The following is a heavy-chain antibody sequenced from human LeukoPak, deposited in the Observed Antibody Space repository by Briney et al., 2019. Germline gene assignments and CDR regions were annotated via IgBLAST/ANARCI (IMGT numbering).Heavy chain of an antibody. D-gene: IGHD3-3*01. CDR1: GGSISSYY. CDR3: ARGLRFLEWLSPGYYYYMDV. Sequence: PSETLSLTCTVSGGSISSYYWSWIRQPPGKGLEWIGYIYYSGSTNYNPSLKSRVTISVDTSKNQFSLKLSSVTAADTAVYYCARGLRFLEWLSPGYYYYMDVWGKGTTVTVSS. J-gene: IGHJ6*03. CDR2: IYYSGST. V-gene: IGHV4-59*12.